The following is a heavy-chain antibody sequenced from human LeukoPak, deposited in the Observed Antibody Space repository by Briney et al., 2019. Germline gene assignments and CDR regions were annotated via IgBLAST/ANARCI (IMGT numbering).Heavy chain of an antibody. D-gene: IGHD2-2*01. CDR2: ICPSGGTT. CDR1: GYTFTSYY. V-gene: IGHV1-46*01. Sequence: ASVKVSCKASGYTFTSYYMHWVRQAPGQGLEWMGIICPSGGTTTYAQRFQGRVTMTRDTSTSTVHMELSSLRSEDTAVYYCARVGYCTSTSCSFDYWGQGTLVTVSS. CDR3: ARVGYCTSTSCSFDY. J-gene: IGHJ4*02.